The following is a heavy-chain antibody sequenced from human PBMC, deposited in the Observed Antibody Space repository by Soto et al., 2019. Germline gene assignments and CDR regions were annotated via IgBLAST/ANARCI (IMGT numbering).Heavy chain of an antibody. J-gene: IGHJ4*02. Sequence: SETLSLTCTVSGGSISSYYWSWIRQPPGKGLEWIGYIYYSGSTNYNPSLKSRVTISVDTSKNQFSLKLSSVTAADTAVYYCARVEYGDYSYYFDYWGQGTLVIVSS. CDR1: GGSISSYY. CDR3: ARVEYGDYSYYFDY. V-gene: IGHV4-59*01. CDR2: IYYSGST. D-gene: IGHD4-17*01.